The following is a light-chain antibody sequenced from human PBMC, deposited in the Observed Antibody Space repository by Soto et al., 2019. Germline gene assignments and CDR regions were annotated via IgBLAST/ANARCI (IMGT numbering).Light chain of an antibody. CDR2: SAS. CDR1: QGIRDA. V-gene: IGKV1-17*01. Sequence: DIQMTQSPSSLSASVGDRVTITCRASQGIRDALGWYQQKPGKVPKRLIYSASSLQRGVPSRFSGSGSETESTLTINSLQPEDFATYYCLQHSDYPFTFGQGTRLEI. CDR3: LQHSDYPFT. J-gene: IGKJ2*01.